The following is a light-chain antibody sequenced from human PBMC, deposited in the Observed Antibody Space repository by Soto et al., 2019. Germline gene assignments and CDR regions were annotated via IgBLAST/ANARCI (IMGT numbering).Light chain of an antibody. CDR2: KAS. CDR3: QQSLFSWT. CDR1: QSISTS. Sequence: DIQMTQSPSTLSASVGDRVTITCRASQSISTSLAWYQQKPGKAPNLLISKASNLESGVPSRFSGSGSGTECTLTISSLQPDDFATYYCQQSLFSWTFGQGTKVEIK. J-gene: IGKJ1*01. V-gene: IGKV1-5*03.